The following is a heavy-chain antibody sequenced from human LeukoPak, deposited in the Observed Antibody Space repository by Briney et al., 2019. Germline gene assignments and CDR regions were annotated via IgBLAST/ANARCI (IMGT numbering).Heavy chain of an antibody. D-gene: IGHD1-26*01. CDR1: GGTFSSYA. CDR3: ARDVGIVGATGGSDFDY. CDR2: IIPILGIA. V-gene: IGHV1-69*04. Sequence: SVKVSCKSSGGTFSSYAISWVRQAPGQGLEWMGRIIPILGIANYAQKFQGRVTITADKSTSTAYMELSSLRSEDTAVYYCARDVGIVGATGGSDFDYWGQGTLVTVSS. J-gene: IGHJ4*02.